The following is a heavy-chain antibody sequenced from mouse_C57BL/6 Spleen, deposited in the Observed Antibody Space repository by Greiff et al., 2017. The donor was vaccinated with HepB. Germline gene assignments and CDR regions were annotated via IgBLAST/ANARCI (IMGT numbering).Heavy chain of an antibody. Sequence: QVQLKESGAELVRPGASVKLSCKASGYTFTDYYINWVKQRPGQGLEWIARIYPGSGNTYYNEKFKGKATLTAEKSSSTAYMQLSSLTSEDSAVYFCARLEYYGSGYFDYWGQGTTLTVSS. J-gene: IGHJ2*01. D-gene: IGHD1-1*01. CDR3: ARLEYYGSGYFDY. CDR1: GYTFTDYY. CDR2: IYPGSGNT. V-gene: IGHV1-76*01.